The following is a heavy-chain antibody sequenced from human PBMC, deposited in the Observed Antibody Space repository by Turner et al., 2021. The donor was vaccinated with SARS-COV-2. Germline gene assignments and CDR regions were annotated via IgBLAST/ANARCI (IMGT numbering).Heavy chain of an antibody. Sequence: QVQLVQSGAEVKKPGASAKVSCTVAGYTLTEVSMHWVRQAPGKGLEWMGGFDPEDAKTIYAQKFQGRVTMTEDTSTDTAYMGLSSLRSEDTAVYYCATGYAYCGGGCSIDFWGQGTLVTVSS. CDR3: ATGYAYCGGGCSIDF. CDR2: FDPEDAKT. CDR1: GYTLTEVS. V-gene: IGHV1-24*01. D-gene: IGHD2-21*02. J-gene: IGHJ4*02.